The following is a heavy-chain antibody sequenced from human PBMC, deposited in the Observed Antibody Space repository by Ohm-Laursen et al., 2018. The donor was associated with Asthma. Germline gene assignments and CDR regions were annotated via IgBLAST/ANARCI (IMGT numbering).Heavy chain of an antibody. V-gene: IGHV3-30-3*01. CDR2: ISHDGYTQ. CDR1: GFTLSSYT. CDR3: VTDAWWSYVH. J-gene: IGHJ4*02. D-gene: IGHD1-26*01. Sequence: SLRLSCAASGFTLSSYTVHWVRQAPGKGLEWATVISHDGYTQHYADSVRGRFSISRDIAKNTLYLEMHSLRAEDTGVYYCVTDAWWSYVHWGLGTLVTVSS.